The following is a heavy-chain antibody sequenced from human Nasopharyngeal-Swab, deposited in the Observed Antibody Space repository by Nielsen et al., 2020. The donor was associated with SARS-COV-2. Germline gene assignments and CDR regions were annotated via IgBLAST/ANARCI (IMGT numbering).Heavy chain of an antibody. Sequence: SGPTLVKPTQTLTLTCTFSGFSLSTGTVGPGWIRQPPGEALECLAIIYWDDDKRYSPSLESRLTTTKDASKNQVVLTMTDVDPVDTATYYCARLQGLSYFDNWGQGTLVTVSS. CDR2: IYWDDDK. V-gene: IGHV2-5*02. CDR3: ARLQGLSYFDN. CDR1: GFSLSTGTVG. D-gene: IGHD6-19*01. J-gene: IGHJ4*02.